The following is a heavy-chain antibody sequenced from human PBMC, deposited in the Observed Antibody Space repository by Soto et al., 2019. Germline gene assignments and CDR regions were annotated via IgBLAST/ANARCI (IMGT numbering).Heavy chain of an antibody. CDR3: AKDLKGNLAPSDSDYYYYGMDV. D-gene: IGHD1-26*01. CDR2: VSGSGGST. CDR1: GFTFSNYA. Sequence: GGSLRLSCAASGFTFSNYAMSWVRQAPGKGLEWVSGVSGSGGSTYYADSVRGRFTISRDNSKNTLYLQMNSLRAEDTAVYYCAKDLKGNLAPSDSDYYYYGMDVWGQGTTVTVSS. V-gene: IGHV3-23*01. J-gene: IGHJ6*02.